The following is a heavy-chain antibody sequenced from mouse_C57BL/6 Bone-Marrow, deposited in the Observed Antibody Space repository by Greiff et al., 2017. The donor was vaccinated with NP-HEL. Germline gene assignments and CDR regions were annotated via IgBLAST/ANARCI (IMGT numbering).Heavy chain of an antibody. CDR2: IHPNSGST. D-gene: IGHD2-2*01. Sequence: VQLQQPGAELVKPGASVKLSCKASGYTFTSYWMHWVKQRPGQGLEWIGMIHPNSGSTNYNEKFKSKATLTVDKSSSTAYMQLSSLTSEDSAVYYCARSNYGYDPAWFAYWGQGTLVTVSA. CDR3: ARSNYGYDPAWFAY. J-gene: IGHJ3*01. V-gene: IGHV1-64*01. CDR1: GYTFTSYW.